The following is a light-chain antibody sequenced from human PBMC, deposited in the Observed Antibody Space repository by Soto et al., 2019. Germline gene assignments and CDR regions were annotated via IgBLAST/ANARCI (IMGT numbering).Light chain of an antibody. V-gene: IGKV3-20*01. CDR1: QSVSSSF. CDR3: QQYGNPRIT. CDR2: AAS. Sequence: EIVLTQSPGTLSLSPGXRATLSCRASQSVSSSFLAWYQQKPGQAPRLLIYAASRRATGIPDRFSGSGSGTDFTLTISRLEPEDFAVYYCQQYGNPRITFGQGTRLEIK. J-gene: IGKJ5*01.